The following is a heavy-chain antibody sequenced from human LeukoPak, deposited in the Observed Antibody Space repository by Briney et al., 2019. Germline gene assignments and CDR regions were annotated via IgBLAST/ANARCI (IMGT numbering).Heavy chain of an antibody. J-gene: IGHJ4*02. CDR2: LYSDGNT. D-gene: IGHD1-14*01. Sequence: GGSLRLSCAASGFTVITNDMTWVRQAPGKGLEWVSVLYSDGNTKYADSVQGRFTISRDNSKNTLYLEMNSLSPDDTAVYYCARGVEPLAANTLAYWGQETPVTVSS. V-gene: IGHV3-53*01. CDR3: ARGVEPLAANTLAY. CDR1: GFTVITND.